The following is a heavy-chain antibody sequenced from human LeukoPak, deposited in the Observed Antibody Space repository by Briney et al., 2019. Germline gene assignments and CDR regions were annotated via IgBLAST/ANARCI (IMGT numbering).Heavy chain of an antibody. CDR2: ITWNGSNT. V-gene: IGHV3-20*04. CDR3: ARDFERGHDERYYFDY. J-gene: IGHJ4*02. Sequence: GGSLTLSCGASGFTFYNYGMVWLRHARERGVEWGSAITWNGSNTYDAASVKGRFTIARDGAKTSLYLQMDSVRPEDTALYYCARDFERGHDERYYFDYWGQGALVTVSS. D-gene: IGHD5-12*01. CDR1: GFTFYNYG.